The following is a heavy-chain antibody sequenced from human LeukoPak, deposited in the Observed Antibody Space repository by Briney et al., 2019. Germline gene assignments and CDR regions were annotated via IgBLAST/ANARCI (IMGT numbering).Heavy chain of an antibody. CDR1: GFTFSSYG. V-gene: IGHV3-30*18. D-gene: IGHD3-9*01. J-gene: IGHJ4*02. CDR3: AKDSRSLRYFDWSDY. Sequence: GGSLRLSCAASGFTFSSYGMHWVRQAPGKGLEWVAVISYDGSNKYYADSVKGRFTISRDSSKNTLYLRMNSLRAEDTAVYYCAKDSRSLRYFDWSDYWGQGTLVTVSS. CDR2: ISYDGSNK.